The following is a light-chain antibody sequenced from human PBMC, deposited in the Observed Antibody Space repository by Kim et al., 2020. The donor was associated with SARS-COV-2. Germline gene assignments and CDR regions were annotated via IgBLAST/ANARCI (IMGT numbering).Light chain of an antibody. Sequence: EIVMTQSPATLSVSPGERATLSCRASQRVSSNLVWYQQKPGQAPRLLIYGASARATGIPARFSGSGSGTEFTLTISSLQSEDFAAYYCQQYNNWPRTFGQGTKVDIK. CDR2: GAS. CDR1: QRVSSN. CDR3: QQYNNWPRT. J-gene: IGKJ1*01. V-gene: IGKV3-15*01.